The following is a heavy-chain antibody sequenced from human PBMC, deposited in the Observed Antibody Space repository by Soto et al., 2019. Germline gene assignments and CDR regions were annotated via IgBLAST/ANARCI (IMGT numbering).Heavy chain of an antibody. D-gene: IGHD4-17*01. J-gene: IGHJ4*02. CDR1: GCTFTNYA. CDR2: ISYDGDNK. CDR3: ARGGEGDFGVQGCDY. V-gene: IGHV3-30-3*01. Sequence: GGSLRLSCAASGCTFTNYAMHWVRQPPGKGLEWVAVISYDGDNKYYADSARGRFTISRDISKNTLYLQMNSLRHEDTAVYYCARGGEGDFGVQGCDYWGQGTLVTVSS.